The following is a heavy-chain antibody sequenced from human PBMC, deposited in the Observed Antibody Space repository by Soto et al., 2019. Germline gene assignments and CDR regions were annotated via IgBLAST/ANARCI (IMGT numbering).Heavy chain of an antibody. V-gene: IGHV3-48*03. CDR2: ISSSGSTI. D-gene: IGHD3-22*01. CDR1: GFTLSSYE. CDR3: ARVQRTTAYYYDSSAFDY. Sequence: GSLSLSFAASGFTLSSYEMNWVRQAPGKGLEWVSYISSSGSTIYYADSVKVLFTISRDNAKNSLYLQMNSLRAEDTAVYYCARVQRTTAYYYDSSAFDYWGQGTLVTV. J-gene: IGHJ4*02.